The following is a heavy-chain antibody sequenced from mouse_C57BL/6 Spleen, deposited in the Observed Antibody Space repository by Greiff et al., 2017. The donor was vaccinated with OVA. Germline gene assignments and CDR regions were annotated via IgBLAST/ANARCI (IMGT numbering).Heavy chain of an antibody. CDR1: GYTFTDYY. D-gene: IGHD2-4*01. CDR3: ARSGDYDGYYAMDY. Sequence: VQGVESGAELVRPGASVKLSCKASGYTFTDYYINWVKQRPGQGLEWIARIYPGSGNTYYNEKFKGKATLTAEKSSSTAYMQLSSLTSEDSAVYVCARSGDYDGYYAMDYWGQGTSVTVSS. V-gene: IGHV1-76*01. J-gene: IGHJ4*01. CDR2: IYPGSGNT.